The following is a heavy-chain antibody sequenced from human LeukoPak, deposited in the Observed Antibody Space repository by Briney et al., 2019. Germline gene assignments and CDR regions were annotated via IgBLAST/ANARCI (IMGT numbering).Heavy chain of an antibody. CDR2: INPGGDNT. D-gene: IGHD4-17*01. CDR3: ARDSGTTGEVKFDP. CDR1: GYTFTNYY. Sequence: ASVKVSCKASGYTFTNYYIHWARQAPGQGLEWMGLINPGGDNTDYAQNFQGRVTMTRDTSTSTVYMGLSSLRSEDTAVYYCARDSGTTGEVKFDPWGQGTLVTVSS. J-gene: IGHJ5*02. V-gene: IGHV1-46*01.